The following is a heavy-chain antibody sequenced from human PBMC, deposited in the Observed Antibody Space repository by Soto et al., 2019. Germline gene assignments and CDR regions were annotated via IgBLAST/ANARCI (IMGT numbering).Heavy chain of an antibody. CDR2: IYYSGST. CDR3: ARDRRITIFGVVIPRGWFDP. Sequence: TSETLSVTCTVSGGSISSGGYYWSWIRQHPGKGLEWIGYIYYSGSTYYNPSLKSRVTISVDTSKNQFSLKLSSVTAADTAVYYCARDRRITIFGVVIPRGWFDPWGQGTLVTVSS. CDR1: GGSISSGGYY. V-gene: IGHV4-31*03. J-gene: IGHJ5*02. D-gene: IGHD3-3*01.